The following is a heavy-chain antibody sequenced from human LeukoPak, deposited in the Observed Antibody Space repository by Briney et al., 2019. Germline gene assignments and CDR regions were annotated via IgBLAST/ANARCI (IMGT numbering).Heavy chain of an antibody. CDR2: IYYSGST. J-gene: IGHJ4*02. CDR1: GGSISSGGYY. Sequence: SQTLSLTCTVSGGSISSGGYYLGWIRQHPEKGLEYIGYIYYSGSTHYNPTLKSRVTISIDTSKNQVSLKLSSVTAAVTAVYYCGRGHGAYAPVVYCGEGTLVTVSS. V-gene: IGHV4-31*03. CDR3: GRGHGAYAPVVY. D-gene: IGHD4-17*01.